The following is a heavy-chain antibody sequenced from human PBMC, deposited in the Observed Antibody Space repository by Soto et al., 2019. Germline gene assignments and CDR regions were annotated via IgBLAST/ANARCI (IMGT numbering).Heavy chain of an antibody. Sequence: PSETLSLTCIVSGGSISSGGYYWSWIRQHPGKGLEWIGYIYYSGSTYYNPSLKSRVTISVDTSKNQFSLKLSSVTAADTAVYYCARGYDYGSGSNWFDPWGQGTLVTVSS. V-gene: IGHV4-31*03. CDR1: GGSISSGGYY. CDR2: IYYSGST. D-gene: IGHD3-10*01. CDR3: ARGYDYGSGSNWFDP. J-gene: IGHJ5*02.